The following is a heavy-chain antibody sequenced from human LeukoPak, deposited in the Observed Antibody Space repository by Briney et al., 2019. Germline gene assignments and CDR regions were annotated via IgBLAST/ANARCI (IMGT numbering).Heavy chain of an antibody. Sequence: GGSLRLSCAASGFTFSSYSMNWVRQAPGKGLEWVSSISSSSSYIYYADSVKGRFTISRDNAKNSLCLQMNSLRAEDTAVYYCARAVAGGQSDYWGQGTLVTVSS. CDR3: ARAVAGGQSDY. D-gene: IGHD6-19*01. CDR1: GFTFSSYS. J-gene: IGHJ4*02. CDR2: ISSSSSYI. V-gene: IGHV3-21*01.